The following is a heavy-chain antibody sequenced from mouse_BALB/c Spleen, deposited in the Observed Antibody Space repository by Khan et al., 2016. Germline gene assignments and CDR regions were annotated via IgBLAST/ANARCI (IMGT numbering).Heavy chain of an antibody. D-gene: IGHD2-4*01. Sequence: EVQLQESGPGLVKPSQSLSLTCTVTGYSITSDYAWNWIRQFPGNKLEWMGYISYSDSTNYNPSLKSRISITRDTSKNQFFLQLNSVTTEVAATYYCARGMITTFDYWGQGTTLTVSS. CDR2: ISYSDST. V-gene: IGHV3-2*02. CDR1: GYSITSDYA. CDR3: ARGMITTFDY. J-gene: IGHJ2*01.